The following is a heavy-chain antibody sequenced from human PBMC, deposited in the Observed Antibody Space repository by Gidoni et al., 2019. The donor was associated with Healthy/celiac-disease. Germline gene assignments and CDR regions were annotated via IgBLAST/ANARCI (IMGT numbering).Heavy chain of an antibody. CDR1: GYRFTSSW. J-gene: IGHJ6*02. CDR2: IYPGDSDT. Sequence: EVQLVQSGAEVKKTGESLKISCKGSGYRFTSSWIGWVRQMPGKGLEWMGIIYPGDSDTRYSPSFQGQVTISADKSISTAYLQWSSLKASDTAMYYCARHDDIVVVPAAIGAGGMDVWGQGTTVTVSS. V-gene: IGHV5-51*01. D-gene: IGHD2-2*01. CDR3: ARHDDIVVVPAAIGAGGMDV.